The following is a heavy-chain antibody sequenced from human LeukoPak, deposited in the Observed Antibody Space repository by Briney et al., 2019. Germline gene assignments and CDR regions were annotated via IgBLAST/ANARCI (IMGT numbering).Heavy chain of an antibody. CDR3: TTGDDILTGYSLRY. Sequence: PGGSLRLSCAAVSGFTFSNAWMSWVRQAPGKGLEWVGRIKSKTDGGTTDYAAPVKGRFTTSRDDSKNTLYLQMNSLKTEDTGVYYCTTGDDILTGYSLRYWGQGTLVTVSS. V-gene: IGHV3-15*01. J-gene: IGHJ4*02. D-gene: IGHD3-9*01. CDR2: IKSKTDGGTT. CDR1: GFTFSNAW.